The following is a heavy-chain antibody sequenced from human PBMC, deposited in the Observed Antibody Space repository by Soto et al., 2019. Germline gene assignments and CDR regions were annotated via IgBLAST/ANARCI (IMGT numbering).Heavy chain of an antibody. J-gene: IGHJ4*02. V-gene: IGHV4-39*01. CDR1: GGSIDRSNYY. D-gene: IGHD3-22*01. CDR3: ARHFVAVVIKGWGY. Sequence: QLQLQESGPGLVKPSETLSLTCTVSGGSIDRSNYYWDWIRQPPGKGLEWIGPTYYNGNAYYNPSLQSRVTMSVATSKNQFSLKLISVTAADTAVYYCARHFVAVVIKGWGYWGQGTLVTVSS. CDR2: TYYNGNA.